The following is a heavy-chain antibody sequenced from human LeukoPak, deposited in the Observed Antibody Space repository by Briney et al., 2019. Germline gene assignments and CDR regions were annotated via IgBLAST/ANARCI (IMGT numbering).Heavy chain of an antibody. D-gene: IGHD3-3*01. J-gene: IGHJ5*02. CDR2: INHSGST. Sequence: SETLSLTCAVYGGSFSGYYWSWIRQPPGKGLEWIGEINHSGSTNYNPSLKSRVTISVDTSKNQFSLKLSSVTAADTAVYYCARDRAVSKRITPLRNRFDPWGQGTLVTVSS. CDR3: ARDRAVSKRITPLRNRFDP. V-gene: IGHV4-34*01. CDR1: GGSFSGYY.